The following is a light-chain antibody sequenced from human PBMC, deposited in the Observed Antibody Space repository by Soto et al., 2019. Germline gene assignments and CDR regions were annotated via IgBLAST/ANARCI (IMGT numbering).Light chain of an antibody. Sequence: DIQMTQSPSSLSTSVGDRVTITCRASQSINNYLNWYQHKPGRVPKLLIYAASRLQSGVPSRFSGSGSGTDFTLTISGLQPEDSATYYCQQSYTTPWTFGQGTQVEIK. J-gene: IGKJ1*01. V-gene: IGKV1-39*01. CDR1: QSINNY. CDR2: AAS. CDR3: QQSYTTPWT.